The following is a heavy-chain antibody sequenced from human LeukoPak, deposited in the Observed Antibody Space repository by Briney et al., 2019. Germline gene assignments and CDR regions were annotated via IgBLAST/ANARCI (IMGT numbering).Heavy chain of an antibody. CDR2: ISSSGSTI. J-gene: IGHJ4*02. Sequence: PGGSLRLSCAASGFTFSSYEMNWVRQAPGKGLEWVSYISSSGSTIYYADSVKGRLTISRDNAKNSLYLQMNSLRAEDTAVYYCAKEALTYGDYVFDYWGQGTLVTVSS. CDR3: AKEALTYGDYVFDY. V-gene: IGHV3-48*03. CDR1: GFTFSSYE. D-gene: IGHD4-17*01.